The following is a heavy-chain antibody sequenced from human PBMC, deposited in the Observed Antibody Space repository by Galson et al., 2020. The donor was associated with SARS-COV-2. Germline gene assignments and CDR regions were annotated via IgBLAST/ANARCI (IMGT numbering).Heavy chain of an antibody. J-gene: IGHJ4*02. CDR2: IYYSGST. CDR1: GVSISSYY. CDR3: ARESYDSSGYYLAYFDY. Sequence: SETLSLTCTASGVSISSYYWSWIRQPPGKGLEWIGYIYYSGSTNYNPSLKSRVTISVDTSKNQFSLKLSSVTAADTAVYCCARESYDSSGYYLAYFDYGGQGTLVTVSP. V-gene: IGHV4-59*01. D-gene: IGHD3-22*01.